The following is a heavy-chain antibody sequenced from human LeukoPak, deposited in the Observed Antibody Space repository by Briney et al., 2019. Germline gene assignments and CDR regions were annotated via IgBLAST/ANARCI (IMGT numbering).Heavy chain of an antibody. V-gene: IGHV3-30-3*01. CDR2: ISYDGSNK. CDR3: AKDQYYYDSSGYED. D-gene: IGHD3-22*01. Sequence: GGSLRLSCAASGFTFSSYAMHWVRQAPGKGLEWVAVISYDGSNKYYADSVKGRFTISRDNSKNTLYLQMNSLRAEDTAVYYCAKDQYYYDSSGYEDWGQGTLVTVSS. CDR1: GFTFSSYA. J-gene: IGHJ4*02.